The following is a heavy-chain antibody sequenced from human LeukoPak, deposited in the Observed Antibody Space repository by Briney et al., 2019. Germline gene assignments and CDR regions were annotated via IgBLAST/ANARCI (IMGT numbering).Heavy chain of an antibody. V-gene: IGHV1-2*04. CDR1: GYTFTGYY. CDR3: ARDRHPNAGVQARIAAACTGGFDP. Sequence: ASVKVSCTASGYTFTGYYMRWVRQAPGQGLEWMGWINPNSGGTNYAQKFPGWVTMTRDTSISTAYMALSRLRSDATAVYYCARDRHPNAGVQARIAAACTGGFDPWGQGTLVTVSS. J-gene: IGHJ5*02. D-gene: IGHD6-13*01. CDR2: INPNSGGT.